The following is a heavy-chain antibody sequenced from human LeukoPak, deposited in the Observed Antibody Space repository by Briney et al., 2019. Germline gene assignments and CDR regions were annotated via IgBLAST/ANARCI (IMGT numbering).Heavy chain of an antibody. D-gene: IGHD2-21*02. CDR1: GYTFINHY. CDR3: ARDPPYCGGDCYAFDI. J-gene: IGHJ3*02. Sequence: ASVKVSCKASGYTFINHYLHWVRQAPGQGLQWMGIINPSGGDSKYAQKFRGRVTVTRDTSTYTVYMELSSLRSEDTAVYYCARDPPYCGGDCYAFDIWGQGTMVTVSS. CDR2: INPSGGDS. V-gene: IGHV1-46*01.